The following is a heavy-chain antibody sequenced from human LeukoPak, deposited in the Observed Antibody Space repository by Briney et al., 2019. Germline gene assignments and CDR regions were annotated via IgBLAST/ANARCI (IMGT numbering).Heavy chain of an antibody. CDR3: AKGESSSWHGLEY. CDR1: GFTFGDYA. D-gene: IGHD6-13*01. J-gene: IGHJ4*02. V-gene: IGHV3-23*01. Sequence: PGGSLRLSCRASGFTFGDYAMSWVRQAPGEGLEWVSGISGSGGNTYYADSVKGRLTITRDNSRNTLYMQMNSLRAEDTAVYYCAKGESSSWHGLEYWGQGTLVTVSS. CDR2: ISGSGGNT.